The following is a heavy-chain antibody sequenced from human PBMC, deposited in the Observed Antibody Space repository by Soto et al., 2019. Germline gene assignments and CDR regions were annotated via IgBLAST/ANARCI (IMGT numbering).Heavy chain of an antibody. CDR2: VYYTGST. CDR3: VRTARQGAVAPHWFDR. J-gene: IGHJ5*02. Sequence: PSETPSLTCTVSGASIRSTDYYWSWIRQAPGKGLEWIGYVYYTGSTYYNPSLMSRLTISVDTSKNQFSLKLTSVTAAEPAVYYCVRTARQGAVAPHWFDRWGQGTQVTVSS. D-gene: IGHD2-21*02. CDR1: GASIRSTDYY. V-gene: IGHV4-30-4*01.